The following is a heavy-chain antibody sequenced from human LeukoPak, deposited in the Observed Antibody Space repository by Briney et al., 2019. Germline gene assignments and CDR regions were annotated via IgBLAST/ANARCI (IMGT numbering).Heavy chain of an antibody. CDR2: MNPNSGNT. Sequence: ASVKVPCKASGYTLTSYDINWVRQATGQGLEWMGWMNPNSGNTGYAQKFQGRVTITRNTSISTAYMELSSLRSEDTAVYYCARGPRNYDFWSGLNWFDPWGQGTLVTVSS. CDR3: ARGPRNYDFWSGLNWFDP. D-gene: IGHD3-3*01. V-gene: IGHV1-8*03. CDR1: GYTLTSYD. J-gene: IGHJ5*02.